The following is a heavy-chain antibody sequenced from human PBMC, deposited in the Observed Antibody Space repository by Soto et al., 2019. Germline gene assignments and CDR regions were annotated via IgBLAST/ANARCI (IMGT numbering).Heavy chain of an antibody. CDR1: GGSMSSYY. V-gene: IGHV4-59*01. CDR3: ARYGSGSSVWFDP. J-gene: IGHJ5*02. CDR2: IYYSGST. Sequence: SETLSLTWTVSGGSMSSYYWIWIRQPPGKGLEWIGYIYYSGSTIYNPSLKSRVTISVDTSKNPFSLKLSSVTAADTAVYYCARYGSGSSVWFDPWGQGTLVTVSS. D-gene: IGHD3-10*01.